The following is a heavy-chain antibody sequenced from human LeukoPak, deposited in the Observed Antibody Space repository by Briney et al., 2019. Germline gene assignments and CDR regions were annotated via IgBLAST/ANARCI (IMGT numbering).Heavy chain of an antibody. CDR3: VREQFSHTSNYFDN. J-gene: IGHJ4*02. D-gene: IGHD5-24*01. V-gene: IGHV3-43*02. Sequence: GGSLRLSCAASGFIFDDYAMHWVRHVPGRGLEWVSLIRGDAVSSFYTDSVKGRFTISRDNNNSSLSLQMRRLTTEDTAFYYCVREQFSHTSNYFDNWGQGILVTVSS. CDR1: GFIFDDYA. CDR2: IRGDAVSS.